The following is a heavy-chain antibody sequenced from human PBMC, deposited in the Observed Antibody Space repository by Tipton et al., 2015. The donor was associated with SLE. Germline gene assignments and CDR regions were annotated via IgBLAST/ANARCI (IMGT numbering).Heavy chain of an antibody. J-gene: IGHJ4*02. CDR3: ARVGSYHDNSGNIDY. Sequence: TLSLTCAVSGFSISSGGYSWSWIRQPPGKGLEWIGYVYDIEFTNYNPSLKSRVTISLDTSKNQFSLKLSSVTAADAAVYYCARVGSYHDNSGNIDYWGQGTLVTASS. V-gene: IGHV4-61*08. CDR2: VYDIEFT. D-gene: IGHD3-22*01. CDR1: GFSISSGGYS.